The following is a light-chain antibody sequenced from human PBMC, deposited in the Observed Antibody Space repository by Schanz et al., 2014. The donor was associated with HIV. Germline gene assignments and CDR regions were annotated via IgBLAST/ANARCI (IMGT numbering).Light chain of an antibody. Sequence: EIVLTQSPGTLSLSPGQRATLSCRASPSVSNTLVAWYQQKPGQAPRLLIYATSNRPTGIPDRFSGSGSGTDFTLTISSLEPEDSAVYYCQRYGPSVTFGGGTKVEIK. J-gene: IGKJ4*01. CDR1: PSVSNTL. CDR3: QRYGPSVT. CDR2: ATS. V-gene: IGKV3-20*01.